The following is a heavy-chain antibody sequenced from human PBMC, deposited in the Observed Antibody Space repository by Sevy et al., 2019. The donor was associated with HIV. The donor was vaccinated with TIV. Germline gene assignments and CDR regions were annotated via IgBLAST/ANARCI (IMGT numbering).Heavy chain of an antibody. J-gene: IGHJ6*02. CDR1: GFTFSNAW. Sequence: GGSPRLSCAASGFTFSNAWMSWVRQAPGKGLEWVGRIKSKTDGGTTDYAAPVKGRFTISRDDSKNTLYLQMNSLKTEDTAVYYCTTGPLVAVALYYYYGMDVWGQGTTVTVSS. CDR3: TTGPLVAVALYYYYGMDV. CDR2: IKSKTDGGTT. V-gene: IGHV3-15*01. D-gene: IGHD2-15*01.